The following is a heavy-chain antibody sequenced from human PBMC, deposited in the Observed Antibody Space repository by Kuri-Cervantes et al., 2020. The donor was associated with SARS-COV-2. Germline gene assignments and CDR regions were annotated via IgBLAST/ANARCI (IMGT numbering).Heavy chain of an antibody. CDR3: ARDRGIVVVPAEGYFDY. V-gene: IGHV3-30-3*01. J-gene: IGHJ4*02. D-gene: IGHD2-2*01. Sequence: GESLKISCAASGFTFSSYAMHWVRQAPGQGLEWVAVISYDGSNKYYADSVKGRFTISRDNSKNTLYLQMNSLRAEDTAVYYCARDRGIVVVPAEGYFDYWGQGTLVTVSS. CDR1: GFTFSSYA. CDR2: ISYDGSNK.